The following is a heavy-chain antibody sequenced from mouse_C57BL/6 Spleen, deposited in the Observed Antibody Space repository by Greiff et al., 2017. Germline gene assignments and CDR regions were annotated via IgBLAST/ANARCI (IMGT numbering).Heavy chain of an antibody. CDR2: IYPSGSNT. CDR1: GYTFTSYW. D-gene: IGHD1-1*01. CDR3: ARKGGYYYEYFDD. J-gene: IGHJ1*03. Sequence: QVQLQQSGAELVRPGASVKLSCKASGYTFTSYWMHWVKQRPGQGLEWIGGIYPSGSNTNYNQQFKGQATLTVDTSSSTAYMQLSSLTSEDSAVYYCARKGGYYYEYFDDWGTGTTLTVSS. V-gene: IGHV1-59*01.